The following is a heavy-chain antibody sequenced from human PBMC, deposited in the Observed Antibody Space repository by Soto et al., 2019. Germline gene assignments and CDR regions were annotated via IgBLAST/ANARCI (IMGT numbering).Heavy chain of an antibody. CDR3: AKQKTTVTRYDAFDI. D-gene: IGHD4-17*01. Sequence: EVQLLESGGGLVQPGGSLSLSCAASGFTFSSYAMSWVRQAPGKGLGWVSAISGSGGSTYFADSVKGRFTISRDNSKNTLYLQMNSLRAEDTAIYYCAKQKTTVTRYDAFDIWGQGTMVTVSS. CDR2: ISGSGGST. J-gene: IGHJ3*02. V-gene: IGHV3-23*01. CDR1: GFTFSSYA.